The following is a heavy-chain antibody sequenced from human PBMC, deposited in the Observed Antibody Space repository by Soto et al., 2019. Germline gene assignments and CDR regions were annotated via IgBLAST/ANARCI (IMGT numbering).Heavy chain of an antibody. CDR3: ARDRAYYESSGLYFDY. CDR1: GGSISSGGYY. D-gene: IGHD3-22*01. J-gene: IGHJ4*02. V-gene: IGHV4-31*03. Sequence: SSETLSLTCTVSGGSISSGGYYWSWIRQHPGKGLEWIAYIYYSGSTYYNPSLKSRVTISLDTSKNQFSLKLSSVTAADTAVYYCARDRAYYESSGLYFDYWGQGTLVTVSS. CDR2: IYYSGST.